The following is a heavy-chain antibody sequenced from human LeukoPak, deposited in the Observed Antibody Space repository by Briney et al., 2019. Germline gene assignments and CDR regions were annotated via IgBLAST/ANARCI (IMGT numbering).Heavy chain of an antibody. D-gene: IGHD3-10*01. CDR3: AKGSQLWFGELSQIPDAFDI. Sequence: GGSLRLSCAASGFTFSNYGMTWVRLAPGKGLEWVSSITSSGGSTHYADSVKGRFTISRDNSKNTLYLQMNSLRAEDTAVYYCAKGSQLWFGELSQIPDAFDIWGQGTMVTVSS. J-gene: IGHJ3*02. CDR1: GFTFSNYG. CDR2: ITSSGGST. V-gene: IGHV3-23*01.